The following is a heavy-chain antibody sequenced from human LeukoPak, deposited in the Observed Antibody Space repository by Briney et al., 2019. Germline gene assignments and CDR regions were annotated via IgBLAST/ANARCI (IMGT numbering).Heavy chain of an antibody. D-gene: IGHD3-22*01. CDR3: AREGGYYYDSSGYLFDY. CDR2: ISYDGSNK. Sequence: GGSLRLSCAASGFTFSSYAMHWVRQAPGKGLEWVAVISYDGSNKYYADSVKGRFTISRDNSKNTLYLQMNSLSAEDTAVYYCAREGGYYYDSSGYLFDYWGQGTLVTVSS. J-gene: IGHJ4*02. V-gene: IGHV3-30-3*01. CDR1: GFTFSSYA.